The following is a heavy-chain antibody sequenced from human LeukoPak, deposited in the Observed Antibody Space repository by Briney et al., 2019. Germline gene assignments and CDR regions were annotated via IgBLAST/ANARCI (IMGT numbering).Heavy chain of an antibody. CDR3: AVGLHTRYY. D-gene: IGHD2-2*01. CDR2: ISGSGGST. V-gene: IGHV3-23*01. Sequence: GGSLRLSCAASGFTSGNFAMSWVRQAPGKGLEWVSAISGSGGSTYYADSVKGRFTISRDNSKNTLYLQMNSLRAEDTAVYYCAVGLHTRYYWGQGTLVTVSS. J-gene: IGHJ4*02. CDR1: GFTSGNFA.